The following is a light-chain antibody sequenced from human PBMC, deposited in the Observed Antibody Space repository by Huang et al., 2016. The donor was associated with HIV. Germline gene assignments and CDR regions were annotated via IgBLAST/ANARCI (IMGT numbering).Light chain of an antibody. Sequence: DIQMTQSPSSLSASVGDRVTITCRASQSIRSYLNWYQQKPGKAPKLLIYAASTLQSGVPSRFSGSGSGTDFTLTSSSLQPEDFATYYCQQSYSTPPALGGGTKVEIK. V-gene: IGKV1-39*01. CDR3: QQSYSTPPA. CDR2: AAS. CDR1: QSIRSY. J-gene: IGKJ4*01.